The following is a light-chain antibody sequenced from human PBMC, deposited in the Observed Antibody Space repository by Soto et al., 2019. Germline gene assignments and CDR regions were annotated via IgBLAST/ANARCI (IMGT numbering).Light chain of an antibody. Sequence: EIVLTQSPGTLSLSPGERATLSCRASQSIASSYLAWYQQKPGQAPRLLIYGTSSGATGIPDRFSGSGSGTDFTLTISSLEPEDFAVYYCQQYGSSPRTFGQGTKVDI. V-gene: IGKV3-20*01. CDR2: GTS. CDR3: QQYGSSPRT. CDR1: QSIASSY. J-gene: IGKJ1*01.